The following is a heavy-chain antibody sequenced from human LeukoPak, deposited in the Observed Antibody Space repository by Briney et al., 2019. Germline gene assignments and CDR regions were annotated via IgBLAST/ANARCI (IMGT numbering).Heavy chain of an antibody. D-gene: IGHD6-6*01. CDR1: GFTFSSYA. CDR2: ISYDGSNK. Sequence: PGGSLRLSCAASGFTFSSYAMSWVRQAPGKGLEWVAVISYDGSNKYYADSVKGRFTISRDNSKNTLYLQMNSLRAEDTAVYYCAKDIAARLGGGGGYYYYGMDVWGQGTTVTVSS. V-gene: IGHV3-30*18. CDR3: AKDIAARLGGGGGYYYYGMDV. J-gene: IGHJ6*02.